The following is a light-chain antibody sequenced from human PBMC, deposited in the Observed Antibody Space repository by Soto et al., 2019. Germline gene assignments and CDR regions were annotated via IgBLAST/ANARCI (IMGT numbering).Light chain of an antibody. CDR1: QIVSSN. Sequence: EIVMTQSPATLSLSPGERGRLSCMASQIVSSNLAWYQKKPGQAPRLLIYGASTRATGIPARFSGRGSGTEFTLTISSLQSEDFAVYYCQQSNNWPPWTFGQGTQVDIK. CDR3: QQSNNWPPWT. CDR2: GAS. J-gene: IGKJ1*01. V-gene: IGKV3-15*01.